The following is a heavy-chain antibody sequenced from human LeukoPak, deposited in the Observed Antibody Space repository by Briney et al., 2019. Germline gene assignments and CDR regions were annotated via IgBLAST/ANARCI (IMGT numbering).Heavy chain of an antibody. V-gene: IGHV3-30*04. CDR1: GFAFSDYA. CDR3: GRDGVTRRYNMYFYMDV. Sequence: GGSLRLSCAASGFAFSDYALHWVRQAPGKGLEWVAFVAYDGSSKYYRDSVKGRFIISRDYSRNILYLQMNSLRGDDTAVYYCGRDGVTRRYNMYFYMDVWGTGTTVTVSS. J-gene: IGHJ6*03. D-gene: IGHD1-1*01. CDR2: VAYDGSSK.